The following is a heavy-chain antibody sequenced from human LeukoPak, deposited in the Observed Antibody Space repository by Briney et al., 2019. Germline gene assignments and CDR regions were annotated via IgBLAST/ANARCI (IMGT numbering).Heavy chain of an antibody. J-gene: IGHJ6*03. CDR2: IYHSGST. CDR1: GGSISSSNW. D-gene: IGHD6-19*01. V-gene: IGHV4-4*02. CDR3: ARGSYSSGWYWNYYYYYMDV. Sequence: SGTLSLTCAVSGGSISSSNWWSWVRQPPGKGLEWIGEIYHSGSTNYNPSLKSRVTISVDKSKNQFSLKLSSVTAADTAVYYCARGSYSSGWYWNYYYYYMDVWGKGTTVTVSS.